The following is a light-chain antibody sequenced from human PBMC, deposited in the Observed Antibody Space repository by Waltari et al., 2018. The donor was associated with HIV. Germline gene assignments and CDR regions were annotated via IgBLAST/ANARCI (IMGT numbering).Light chain of an antibody. CDR3: QQYGTSPFA. CDR1: QSVSSNY. CDR2: GAS. Sequence: EIVLTQSPGTLSLSPGERATLSCRASQSVSSNYLAWYQQHPGQAPRLLIYGASSRTTGIPDRFSGSGSGTDFTLTISRLEPEDFAVYYCQQYGTSPFAFGLGTKVDIK. V-gene: IGKV3-20*01. J-gene: IGKJ3*01.